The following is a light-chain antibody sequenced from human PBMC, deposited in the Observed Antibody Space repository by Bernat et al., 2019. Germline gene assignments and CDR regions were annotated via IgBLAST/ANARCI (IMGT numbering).Light chain of an antibody. CDR3: QQYNNWWT. V-gene: IGKV3-15*01. J-gene: IGKJ1*01. CDR2: HAS. CDR1: QNIYNN. Sequence: IVMTQSPASLSVSPGERATLSCRASQNIYNNLAWHQQKPGQAPRLLIYHASTTATGIPARFSGSGSGTEFTLTISSLQSEDFAVYYCQQYNNWWTFGQGTKVEIK.